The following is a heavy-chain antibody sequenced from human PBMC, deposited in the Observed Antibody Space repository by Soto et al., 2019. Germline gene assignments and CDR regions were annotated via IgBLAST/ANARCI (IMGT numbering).Heavy chain of an antibody. D-gene: IGHD2-2*01. CDR3: ARGKYGDY. CDR1: GYAFTTYG. V-gene: IGHV1-18*01. J-gene: IGHJ4*02. CDR2: ISAHNGNT. Sequence: QVHLVQSGAEVKKPGASVKVSCKGSGYAFTTYGITWVRQAPGQGLEWMGWISAHNGNTNYAQKLQGRVTVTRDTSTSTAYMELRSLRSDDTAVYYCARGKYGDYWGQGALVTVSS.